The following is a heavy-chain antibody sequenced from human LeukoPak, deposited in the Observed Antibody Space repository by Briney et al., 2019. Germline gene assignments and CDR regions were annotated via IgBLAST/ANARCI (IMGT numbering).Heavy chain of an antibody. CDR1: GDSISSGGYY. Sequence: SQTLSLTCTVSGDSISSGGYYWTWIRQPAGKGLEWIGRMYTTGNTDYNPSLKSRVTISVDTSKNQFSLKLGSVSAADTAVYYCARDRGISVARGVPSWFDPWGQGTLVTVSS. CDR2: MYTTGNT. D-gene: IGHD3-10*01. CDR3: ARDRGISVARGVPSWFDP. V-gene: IGHV4-61*02. J-gene: IGHJ5*02.